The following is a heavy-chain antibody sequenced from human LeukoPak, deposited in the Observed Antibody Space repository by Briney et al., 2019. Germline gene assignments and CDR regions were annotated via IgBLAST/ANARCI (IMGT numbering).Heavy chain of an antibody. CDR3: AREGQWPEPPRSSAFDI. V-gene: IGHV1-2*02. Sequence: ASVKVSCKASGYAFTGYYMHWVRQAPGQGLEWMGWINPNSGGTNYAQKFQGRVTMTRDTSISTAYMELSRLRSDDTAVYYCAREGQWPEPPRSSAFDIWGQGTMVTVSS. CDR1: GYAFTGYY. CDR2: INPNSGGT. J-gene: IGHJ3*02. D-gene: IGHD6-19*01.